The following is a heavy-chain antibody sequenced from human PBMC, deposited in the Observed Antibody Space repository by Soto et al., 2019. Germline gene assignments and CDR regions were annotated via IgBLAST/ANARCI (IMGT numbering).Heavy chain of an antibody. V-gene: IGHV3-74*01. D-gene: IGHD3-16*01. Sequence: PGGSLLLFLLASGFAFSSDWFRGVRQVPGKGLVWVSRTNQHGTIIDYADFVKGRFTISRDNAKNTLYLEMDSLRVEDTAVYYCTRDIGGRGALWGPGTLVTVSS. CDR2: TNQHGTII. CDR3: TRDIGGRGAL. J-gene: IGHJ4*02. CDR1: GFAFSSDW.